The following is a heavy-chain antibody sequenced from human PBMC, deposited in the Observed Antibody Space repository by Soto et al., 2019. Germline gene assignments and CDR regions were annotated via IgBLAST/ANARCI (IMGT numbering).Heavy chain of an antibody. J-gene: IGHJ4*02. CDR1: GGSISSYY. D-gene: IGHD3-22*01. CDR2: IYYSGST. CDR3: ARVGFGSAYDSSGYYYY. Sequence: SETLSLTCTVSGGSISSYYWSWIRQPPGKGLEWIGYIYYSGSTNYNPSLKSRVTISVDTSKNQFSLKLSSVTAADTAVYYCARVGFGSAYDSSGYYYYWGQGTLVTVSS. V-gene: IGHV4-59*01.